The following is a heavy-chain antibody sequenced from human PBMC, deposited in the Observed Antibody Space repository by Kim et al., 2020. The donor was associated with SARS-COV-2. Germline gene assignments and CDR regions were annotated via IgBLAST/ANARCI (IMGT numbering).Heavy chain of an antibody. Sequence: YAASLKSRVTISRDNAKNSLYLQMNSLRAEDTALYYCAKDMRPAAGPLDYWGQGTLVTVSS. J-gene: IGHJ4*02. CDR3: AKDMRPAAGPLDY. D-gene: IGHD6-13*01. V-gene: IGHV3-9*01.